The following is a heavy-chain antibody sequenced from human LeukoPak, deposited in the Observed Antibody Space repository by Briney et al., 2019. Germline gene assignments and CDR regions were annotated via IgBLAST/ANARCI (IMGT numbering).Heavy chain of an antibody. D-gene: IGHD3-9*01. V-gene: IGHV3-23*01. Sequence: PGGSLRLSRAASGFTFSSYAMSWVRQAPGKGLEWVSAISGSGGSTYYADSVKGRFTISRDNSKNTLYLQMNSLRAEDTAVYYCAKGLSGTDAFDIWGQGTMVTVSS. J-gene: IGHJ3*02. CDR3: AKGLSGTDAFDI. CDR1: GFTFSSYA. CDR2: ISGSGGST.